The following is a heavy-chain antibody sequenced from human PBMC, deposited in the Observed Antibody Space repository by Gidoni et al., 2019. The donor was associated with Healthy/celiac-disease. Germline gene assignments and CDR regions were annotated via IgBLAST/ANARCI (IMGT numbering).Heavy chain of an antibody. D-gene: IGHD2-15*01. J-gene: IGHJ4*02. CDR1: GGSFSGYY. Sequence: QVQLQQWGAGLLKPSETLSLTCAVYGGSFSGYYWSWIRQPPGKGLEWIGEINHSGSTNYNPYLKSRVTISVDTSKNQFSLKLSSVTAADTAVYYCARGYCSGGSCYCVDYWGQGTLVTVSS. CDR3: ARGYCSGGSCYCVDY. V-gene: IGHV4-34*01. CDR2: INHSGST.